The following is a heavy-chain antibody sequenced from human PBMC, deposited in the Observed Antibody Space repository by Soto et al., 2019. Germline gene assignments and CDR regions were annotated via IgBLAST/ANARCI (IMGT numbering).Heavy chain of an antibody. Sequence: GGSLRLSCTASGFTFGDYAMSWFRQAPGKGLEWVGFIRSKAYGGTTEYAASVKGRFTISRDDSKSIAYLQMNSLKTEDTAVYYCTRVRYSSGWRRIDYWGQGTLVTVSS. V-gene: IGHV3-49*03. J-gene: IGHJ4*02. CDR2: IRSKAYGGTT. CDR3: TRVRYSSGWRRIDY. CDR1: GFTFGDYA. D-gene: IGHD6-19*01.